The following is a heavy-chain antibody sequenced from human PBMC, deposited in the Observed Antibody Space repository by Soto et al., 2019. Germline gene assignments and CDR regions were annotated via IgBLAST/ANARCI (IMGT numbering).Heavy chain of an antibody. CDR2: VYYSGST. CDR3: AKSIWGKYFYLDY. CDR1: GGFVSSGSYY. Sequence: PSETLSLTCAVYGGFVSSGSYYWSWIRQPPGKGLEWIGYVYYSGSTNYNPSLRSRTTISVDTSKNQFSLTLTSVTAADTAVYYCAKSIWGKYFYLDYWGQGTLVTVSS. J-gene: IGHJ4*02. D-gene: IGHD3-16*01. V-gene: IGHV4-61*01.